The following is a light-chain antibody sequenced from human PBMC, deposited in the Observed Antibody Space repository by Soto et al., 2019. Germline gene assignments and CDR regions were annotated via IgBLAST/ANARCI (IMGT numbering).Light chain of an antibody. CDR2: VNSDGSH. J-gene: IGLJ3*02. Sequence: QLVLTQSPSASASLGASVTLTCTLSSGHSSSAIAWHQQQPERGLRYLMTVNSDGSHRKGDGIPDRFSGSRSGADRYLTISGLQSDDEADYHCQMWGAGSHWVFGGGTKVTVL. V-gene: IGLV4-69*01. CDR1: SGHSSSA. CDR3: QMWGAGSHWV.